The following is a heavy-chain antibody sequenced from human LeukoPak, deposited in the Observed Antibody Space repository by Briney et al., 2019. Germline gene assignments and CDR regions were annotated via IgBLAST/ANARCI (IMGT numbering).Heavy chain of an antibody. CDR2: INPKTGDT. J-gene: IGHJ3*02. Sequence: GASVKVSCKASGYTFTSCDINWVRQATGQGLEWMGWINPKTGDTDSAQKFQGRVTLTSDSSIGTASMDLSGLTSADTAMYYCARAGEDSTGHYDVFHIWGQGTMVTVSS. CDR3: ARAGEDSTGHYDVFHI. D-gene: IGHD3-22*01. CDR1: GYTFTSCD. V-gene: IGHV1-2*02.